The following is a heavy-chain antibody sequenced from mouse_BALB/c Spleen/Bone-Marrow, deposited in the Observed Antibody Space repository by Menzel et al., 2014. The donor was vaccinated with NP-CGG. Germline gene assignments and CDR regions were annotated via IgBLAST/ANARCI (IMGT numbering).Heavy chain of an antibody. CDR3: ARYYYYGYVDY. Sequence: EVKVEESGGGLVQSGGSLKLSCAVSGFDFSGYWMSWVRQAPGKGLEWIGEINPESSTINYTPSLKDKFIISRDNAKNTLYLQMSKGRSEDTALYYCARYYYYGYVDYWGQGTSVTVSS. CDR1: GFDFSGYW. V-gene: IGHV4-1*02. CDR2: INPESSTI. J-gene: IGHJ4*01. D-gene: IGHD1-1*01.